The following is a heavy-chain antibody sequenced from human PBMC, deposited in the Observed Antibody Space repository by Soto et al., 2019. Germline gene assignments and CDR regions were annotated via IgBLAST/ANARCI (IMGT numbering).Heavy chain of an antibody. CDR1: GGSISSSSYY. D-gene: IGHD5-12*01. CDR3: ARNAVILVATIRDFGFDP. J-gene: IGHJ5*02. CDR2: IYYSGST. Sequence: PSETLSLTCTVSGGSISSSSYYWGWIRQPPGKGLEWIGSIYYSGSTYYNPSLKSRVTISVDTSKNQFSLKLSSVTAADTAVYYCARNAVILVATIRDFGFDPCGQGTLVTVSS. V-gene: IGHV4-39*01.